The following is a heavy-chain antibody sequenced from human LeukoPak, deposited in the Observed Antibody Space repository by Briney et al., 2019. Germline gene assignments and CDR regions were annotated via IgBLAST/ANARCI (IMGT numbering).Heavy chain of an antibody. D-gene: IGHD5-18*01. J-gene: IGHJ4*02. CDR2: IYPGDSDT. V-gene: IGHV5-51*01. CDR3: ARRRGYSYGHSYFDY. CDR1: GYSFTSYW. Sequence: GESLKISCKGSGYSFTSYWIGWVRQMPGKGLEWMGIIYPGDSDTRYSPPFQGQVTISADKSISTAYLQWSSLKASDTAMYYCARRRGYSYGHSYFDYWGQGTLVTVSS.